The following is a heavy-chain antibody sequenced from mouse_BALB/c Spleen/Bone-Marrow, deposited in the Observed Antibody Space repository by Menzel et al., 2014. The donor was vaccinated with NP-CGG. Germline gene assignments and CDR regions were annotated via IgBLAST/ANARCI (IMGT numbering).Heavy chain of an antibody. CDR1: GFSLTSYG. Sequence: VQLQQSGPGLVAPSQSLSITCTVSGFSLTSYGVHWVRQPPGKVLEWLGVIWAGGSTNYNSALMSRLSISKDNSKSQVFLEMNNLQTDDTAMYYCARGSYYEGAMDYWGQGTSVTVSS. D-gene: IGHD1-1*01. CDR3: ARGSYYEGAMDY. V-gene: IGHV2-9*02. CDR2: IWAGGST. J-gene: IGHJ4*01.